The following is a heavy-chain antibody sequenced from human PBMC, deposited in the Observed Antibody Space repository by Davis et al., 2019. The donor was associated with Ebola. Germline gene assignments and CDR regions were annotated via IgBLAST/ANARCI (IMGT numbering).Heavy chain of an antibody. J-gene: IGHJ4*02. CDR2: MNPNSGNT. CDR1: GYTFTSYY. V-gene: IGHV1-8*02. D-gene: IGHD6-13*01. Sequence: AASVKVSCKASGYTFTSYYMHWVRQAPGQGLEWMGWMNPNSGNTGYAQKFQGRVTMTRSTSISTAYMELSSLRSEDTAVYYCARGLLGGLVAAAGYYYFDYWGQGTLVTVSS. CDR3: ARGLLGGLVAAAGYYYFDY.